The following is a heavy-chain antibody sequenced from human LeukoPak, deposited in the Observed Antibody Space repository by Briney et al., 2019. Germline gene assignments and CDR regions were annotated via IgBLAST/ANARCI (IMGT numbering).Heavy chain of an antibody. J-gene: IGHJ6*02. CDR2: INHSGST. Sequence: SETLSLTCAVYGGSFSGYYWSWIRQPPGKGLEWIGEINHSGSTNYNPSLKSRVTISVDTSKNQFSLKLSSVTAADTAVYYCARQVDSSGYYPLYYYYGMDVWGQGTTVTVSS. CDR3: ARQVDSSGYYPLYYYYGMDV. V-gene: IGHV4-34*01. D-gene: IGHD3-22*01. CDR1: GGSFSGYY.